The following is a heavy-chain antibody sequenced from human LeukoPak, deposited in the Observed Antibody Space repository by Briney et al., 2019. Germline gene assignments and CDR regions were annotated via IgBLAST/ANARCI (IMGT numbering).Heavy chain of an antibody. J-gene: IGHJ6*03. CDR2: IYYSGST. Sequence: PSETLSLTCTVSGGSISSSSYYWGWIRQPPGKGLEWTGSIYYSGSTYYNPSLKSRVTISVDTSKNQLSLKLSSVTAADTAVYYCARGYCSGGSCYSYYYYNYMDVWGKGTTVTVSS. CDR3: ARGYCSGGSCYSYYYYNYMDV. CDR1: GGSISSSSYY. V-gene: IGHV4-39*07. D-gene: IGHD2-15*01.